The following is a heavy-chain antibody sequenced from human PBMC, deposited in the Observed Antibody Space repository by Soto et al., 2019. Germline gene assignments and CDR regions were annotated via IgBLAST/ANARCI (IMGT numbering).Heavy chain of an antibody. V-gene: IGHV1-8*01. CDR3: AIEPRMAFDAFDI. CDR2: MNPNSGNT. Sequence: ASVKVSCKASGYTFTSYDINWVRQATGQGLEWMGWMNPNSGNTGYAQKFQGRVTMTRNTSISTAYMELSSLRSEDTAVYYCAIEPRMAFDAFDIWRQATMVTVS. J-gene: IGHJ3*02. CDR1: GYTFTSYD.